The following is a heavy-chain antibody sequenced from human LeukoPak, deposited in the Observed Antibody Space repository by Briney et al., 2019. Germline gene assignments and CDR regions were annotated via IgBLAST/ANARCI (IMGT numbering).Heavy chain of an antibody. J-gene: IGHJ5*02. V-gene: IGHV1-46*01. Sequence: ASVKVSFKASGYTFTSYYMHWVRQAPGQGLEWMGIINPSGGSTSYAQKFQGRVTMTRDTSTSTVYMELSSLRSEDTAVYYCARGTTALPVTLYYYDSSGLNWFDPWGQGTLVTVSS. CDR1: GYTFTSYY. CDR3: ARGTTALPVTLYYYDSSGLNWFDP. CDR2: INPSGGST. D-gene: IGHD3-22*01.